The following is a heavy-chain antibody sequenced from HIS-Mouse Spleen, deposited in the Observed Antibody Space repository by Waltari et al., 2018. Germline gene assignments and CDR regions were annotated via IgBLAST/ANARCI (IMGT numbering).Heavy chain of an antibody. CDR2: IDWDDDK. Sequence: QVTLRESGPALVKPTQTLTLTCTFSGFFLSTSGICVSWIRQPPGKALEWLARIDWDDDKYYSTSLKTRLTISKDTSKNQVVLTMTNMDPVDTATYYCARIAEGYSSGWYAFDYWGQGTLVTVSS. CDR3: ARIAEGYSSGWYAFDY. D-gene: IGHD6-19*01. CDR1: GFFLSTSGIC. J-gene: IGHJ4*02. V-gene: IGHV2-70*15.